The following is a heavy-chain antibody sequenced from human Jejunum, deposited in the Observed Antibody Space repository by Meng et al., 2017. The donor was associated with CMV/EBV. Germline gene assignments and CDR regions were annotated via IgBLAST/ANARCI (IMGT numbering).Heavy chain of an antibody. J-gene: IGHJ4*02. CDR3: ARAYSTSSPHFDF. V-gene: IGHV1-69*05. Sequence: CGETVSSEAIRWVGRATGQGLEWRGGISTFIGSTIDAQKFQGRVTITTDESTRTAYMELSSLRSEDTAVYYGARAYSTSSPHFDFWGQGTLVTVSS. CDR1: GETVSSEA. CDR2: ISTFIGST. D-gene: IGHD6-6*01.